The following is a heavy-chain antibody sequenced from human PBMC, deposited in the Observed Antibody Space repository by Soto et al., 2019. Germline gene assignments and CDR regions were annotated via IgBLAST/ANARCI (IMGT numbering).Heavy chain of an antibody. D-gene: IGHD1-7*01. CDR2: IYYSGST. CDR3: ARRYGTTFDY. V-gene: IGHV4-59*01. J-gene: IGHJ4*02. CDR1: GGSISSDY. Sequence: SETLSLTCTVSGGSISSDYWSWIRQPPGKGLEWIGYIYYSGSTNYNPSLKSRVTISVDTSKNKFSLKLSSVTAADTAVYYCARRYGTTFDYWGQGTLVTVSS.